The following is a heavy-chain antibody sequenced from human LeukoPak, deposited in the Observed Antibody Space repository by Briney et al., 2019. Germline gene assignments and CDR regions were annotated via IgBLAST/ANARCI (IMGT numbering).Heavy chain of an antibody. D-gene: IGHD2-2*01. CDR1: GYPFTSYA. Sequence: ASAKVSCKASGYPFTSYAMHWVRQAPGQRLEWMGWINAGNGKTKYSQEFQGRVTITRDTSASTAYMELSSLRSEDTAVYYCARDSGYQLLWYWGQGTLVTVSS. J-gene: IGHJ4*02. CDR2: INAGNGKT. CDR3: ARDSGYQLLWY. V-gene: IGHV1-3*01.